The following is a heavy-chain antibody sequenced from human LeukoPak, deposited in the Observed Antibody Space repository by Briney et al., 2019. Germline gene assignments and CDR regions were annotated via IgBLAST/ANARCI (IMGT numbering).Heavy chain of an antibody. V-gene: IGHV4-59*12. CDR1: GGSISSYY. J-gene: IGHJ5*02. CDR2: IYYSGST. D-gene: IGHD3-3*01. CDR3: ARIVWSGYPYNWFDP. Sequence: SETLSLTCTVSGGSISSYYWSWIRQPPGKGLEWIGYIYYSGSTNYNPSLKSRVTISVDTSKNQFSLKLSSVTAADTAMYYCARIVWSGYPYNWFDPWGQGTLVTVSS.